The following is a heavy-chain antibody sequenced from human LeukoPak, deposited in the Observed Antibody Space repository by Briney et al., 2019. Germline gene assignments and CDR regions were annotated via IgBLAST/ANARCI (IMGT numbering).Heavy chain of an antibody. CDR3: ARAPVERRRNAFDI. D-gene: IGHD5-24*01. V-gene: IGHV4-59*01. CDR2: IYYSGST. J-gene: IGHJ3*02. Sequence: PPETLSLTCTVSGGSISSYYWSWIRQPPGKGLEWIGYIYYSGSTNYNPSLKSRVTISVDTSKNQFSLKLSSVTAADTAVYYCARAPVERRRNAFDIWGQGTMVTVSS. CDR1: GGSISSYY.